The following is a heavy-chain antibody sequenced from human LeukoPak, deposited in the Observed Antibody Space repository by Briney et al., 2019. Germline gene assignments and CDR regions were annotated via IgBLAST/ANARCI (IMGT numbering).Heavy chain of an antibody. CDR3: AMTPGIAVAKNENEKGYFQH. CDR2: IIPIFGTA. J-gene: IGHJ1*01. V-gene: IGHV1-69*13. CDR1: GGTFSSYA. D-gene: IGHD6-19*01. Sequence: ASVKVSCKASGGTFSSYAISWVRQAPGQGLEWMGGIIPIFGTANYAQKFQGRVTITADESTSTAYMELSSLRSEDTAVYYCAMTPGIAVAKNENEKGYFQHWGQGTLVTVSS.